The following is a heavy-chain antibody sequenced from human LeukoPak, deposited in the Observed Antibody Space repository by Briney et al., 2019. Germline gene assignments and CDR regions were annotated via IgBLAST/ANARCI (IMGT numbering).Heavy chain of an antibody. J-gene: IGHJ5*02. D-gene: IGHD5-24*01. CDR2: IFYSGST. CDR3: ARNRGDGYNYLFDP. V-gene: IGHV4-59*01. Sequence: PSETLSLTCTVSGGSISTYYWSWIRQPPGKGLEWIGYIFYSGSTNHNPSLKSRVTISVDTSKNQFSLRLSPVTAADTAVYYCARNRGDGYNYLFDPWGQGTLVTVSS. CDR1: GGSISTYY.